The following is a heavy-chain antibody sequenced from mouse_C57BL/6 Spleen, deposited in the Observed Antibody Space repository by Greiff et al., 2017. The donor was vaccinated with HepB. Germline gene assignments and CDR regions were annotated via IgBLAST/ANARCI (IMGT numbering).Heavy chain of an antibody. D-gene: IGHD4-1*01. CDR1: GFSLTSYG. CDR2: IWSGGST. CDR3: ARNLGRPEYFDV. Sequence: VQLKQSGPGLVQPSQSLSITCTVSGFSLTSYGVHWVRQSPGKGLEWLGVIWSGGSTDYNAAFISRLSISKDNSKCQVFFKMNSLQADDTAIYYCARNLGRPEYFDVWGTGTTVTVSS. V-gene: IGHV2-2*01. J-gene: IGHJ1*03.